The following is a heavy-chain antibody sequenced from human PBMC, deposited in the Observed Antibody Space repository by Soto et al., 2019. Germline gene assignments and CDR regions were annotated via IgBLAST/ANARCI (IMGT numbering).Heavy chain of an antibody. CDR3: ARDLGGPDY. J-gene: IGHJ4*02. CDR2: IGSSTSYT. D-gene: IGHD3-16*01. V-gene: IGHV3-21*01. CDR1: GFTFSTYS. Sequence: SLRLSCAASGFTFSTYSMNWVRQAPGKGLEWVSTIGSSTSYTYYADSVKGRFTISRDIARNTLFLQMNSLRADDTAVYYCARDLGGPDYWGRGTSVTVSS.